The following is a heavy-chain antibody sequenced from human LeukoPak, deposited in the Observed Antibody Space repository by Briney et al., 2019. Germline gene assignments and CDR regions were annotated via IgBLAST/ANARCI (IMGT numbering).Heavy chain of an antibody. V-gene: IGHV3-15*01. CDR2: IKKKGDGGTT. CDR1: GFPFSDDW. CDR3: TTVTMVRDYDY. D-gene: IGHD3-10*01. J-gene: IGHJ4*02. Sequence: GGSLRLSCAASGFPFSDDWMNWVRQAPGKGLEWVGRIKKKGDGGTTDCAAPVKGRFTISRDDSKNMLYLEMNNLKIEDTAVYYCTTVTMVRDYDYWGQGTLVTVS.